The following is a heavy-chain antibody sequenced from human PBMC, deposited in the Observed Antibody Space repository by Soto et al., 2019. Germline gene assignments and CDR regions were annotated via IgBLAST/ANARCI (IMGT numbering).Heavy chain of an antibody. CDR2: ISAYNGNT. Sequence: ASVKVSCKASGYTFTSYGISWVRQAPGQGLEWMGWISAYNGNTHSATKVQGRLTMTTDTSTSTAYMDLGSLTSDDTAVYYCVMVDNYVTPTPQDVWGQGTTVTVSS. CDR1: GYTFTSYG. CDR3: VMVDNYVTPTPQDV. D-gene: IGHD3-16*01. J-gene: IGHJ6*02. V-gene: IGHV1-18*01.